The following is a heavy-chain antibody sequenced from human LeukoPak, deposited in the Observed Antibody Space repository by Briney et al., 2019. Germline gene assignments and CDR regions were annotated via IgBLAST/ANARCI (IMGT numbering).Heavy chain of an antibody. J-gene: IGHJ4*02. CDR1: GFTFDDYA. CDR3: AKDISGYYAAPSFGY. V-gene: IGHV3-9*01. Sequence: GGSLRLSCAASGFTFDDYAMHWVRQAPGKGLEWVSGISWNSGSIGYADSVKGRFTISRDNAKNSLYLQMNSLRAEDTALYYCAKDISGYYAAPSFGYWGQGTLVTVSS. CDR2: ISWNSGSI. D-gene: IGHD3-22*01.